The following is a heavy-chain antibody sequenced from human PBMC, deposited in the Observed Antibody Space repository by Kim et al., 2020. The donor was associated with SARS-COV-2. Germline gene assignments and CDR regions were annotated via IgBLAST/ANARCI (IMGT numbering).Heavy chain of an antibody. CDR3: AKVVVMDGYNYYYYYGTDV. J-gene: IGHJ6*02. Sequence: GGSLRLSCVASGFTFDTYAMSWVRQAPGKGLEWVSVISGNGVNKFHADSVRGRFTISRDNSKNTLYLQMNSLRDEDTALYYCAKVVVMDGYNYYYYYGTDVWGQGTAVTVSS. V-gene: IGHV3-23*01. D-gene: IGHD3-22*01. CDR1: GFTFDTYA. CDR2: ISGNGVNK.